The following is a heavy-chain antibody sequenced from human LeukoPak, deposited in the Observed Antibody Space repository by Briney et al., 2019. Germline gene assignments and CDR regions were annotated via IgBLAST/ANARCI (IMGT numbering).Heavy chain of an antibody. CDR2: IIPIFGTA. D-gene: IGHD5-18*01. J-gene: IGHJ3*02. CDR1: GGTFSSYA. V-gene: IGHV1-69*05. Sequence: SVKVSCKASGGTFSSYAISWVRQAPGQGLEWMGGIIPIFGTANYAQKFQGRVTITTDESTSTAYMELSSLRSEDTAVYYCARANRLGYSYGYRAFDIWGQGTMVTVSS. CDR3: ARANRLGYSYGYRAFDI.